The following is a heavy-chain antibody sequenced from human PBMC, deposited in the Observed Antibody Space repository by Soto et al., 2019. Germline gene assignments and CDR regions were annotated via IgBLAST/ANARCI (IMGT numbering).Heavy chain of an antibody. CDR2: ISPHNFNT. J-gene: IGHJ4*02. CDR1: GYTFTHFY. CDR3: ARDEGGYDILTGYYKAHNFDY. D-gene: IGHD3-9*01. V-gene: IGHV1-18*01. Sequence: EASVKVSCKASGYTFTHFYITWVRQAPGQGLEWMGAISPHNFNTNYAQKFRGRVTLTTEKSTNTAYMDLRSLTSDDTAVHYCARDEGGYDILTGYYKAHNFDYWGQGVPVTVSS.